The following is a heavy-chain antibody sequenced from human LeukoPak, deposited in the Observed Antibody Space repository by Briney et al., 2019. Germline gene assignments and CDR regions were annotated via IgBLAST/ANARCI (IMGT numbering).Heavy chain of an antibody. V-gene: IGHV4-34*01. CDR2: INHSGST. Sequence: SETLSLTCPIYGGSFSVYYCNCIRQPPGKGLEWIGEINHSGSTNCNPSLKSRVTISVDTSKNQFSLKLSSVTAADTAVYYCAKSNGYGLVDIWGQGTMVTVSS. J-gene: IGHJ3*02. CDR1: GGSFSVYY. CDR3: AKSNGYGLVDI. D-gene: IGHD3-10*01.